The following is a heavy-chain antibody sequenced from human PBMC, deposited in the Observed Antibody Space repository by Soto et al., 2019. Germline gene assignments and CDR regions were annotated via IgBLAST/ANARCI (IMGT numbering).Heavy chain of an antibody. CDR3: AHYDSSGYYYSFSNLLLDY. D-gene: IGHD3-22*01. Sequence: QVPLVQSGAEVKKPGSSVKVSCKASGGTFSSYAISWVRQAPGQGLEWMGGIIPIFGTANYAQKFQGRVTITADESTSTAYMELSSLRSEDTAVYYCAHYDSSGYYYSFSNLLLDYWGQGTLVTVS. V-gene: IGHV1-69*01. J-gene: IGHJ4*02. CDR2: IIPIFGTA. CDR1: GGTFSSYA.